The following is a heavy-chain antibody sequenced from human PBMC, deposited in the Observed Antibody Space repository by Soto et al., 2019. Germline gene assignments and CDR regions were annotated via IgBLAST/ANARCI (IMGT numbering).Heavy chain of an antibody. CDR1: GFTFTSSA. D-gene: IGHD2-2*02. CDR3: AADYLLSTLYEGDYYYYGMDV. J-gene: IGHJ6*02. CDR2: IVVGSGNT. V-gene: IGHV1-58*01. Sequence: SVKVSCKASGFTFTSSAVQWVRQARGQRLEWIGWIVVGSGNTNYAQKFQERVTITRDMSTSTAYMELSSLRSEDTAVYYCAADYLLSTLYEGDYYYYGMDVWGQGTTVTVSS.